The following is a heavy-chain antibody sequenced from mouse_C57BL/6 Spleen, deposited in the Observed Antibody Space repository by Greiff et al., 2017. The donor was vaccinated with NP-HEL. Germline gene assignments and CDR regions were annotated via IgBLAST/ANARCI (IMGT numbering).Heavy chain of an antibody. Sequence: QVQLQQSGPELVKPGASVKISCKASGYAFSSSWMNWVKQRPGKGLEWIGRIYPGDGDTNYNGKFKGKATLTADKSSSTAYMQLSSLTSEDSAVYFCARSGPIYPWFAYWGQGTLVTVSA. V-gene: IGHV1-82*01. J-gene: IGHJ3*01. CDR2: IYPGDGDT. D-gene: IGHD6-5*01. CDR3: ARSGPIYPWFAY. CDR1: GYAFSSSW.